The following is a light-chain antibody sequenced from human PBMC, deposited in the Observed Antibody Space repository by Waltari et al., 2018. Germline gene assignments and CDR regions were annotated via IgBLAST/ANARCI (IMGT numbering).Light chain of an antibody. V-gene: IGKV1-12*01. CDR3: QQANTFPFT. Sequence: DIQMTQSPSSVSSSVGDRVTITCRASQGLGRWLAWYQQKPGKAPKFLIYAASSLQSGVPSRFSGSGSGTDFTLTINSLQPEDFATYYCQQANTFPFTFGQGTRLEIK. CDR1: QGLGRW. CDR2: AAS. J-gene: IGKJ5*01.